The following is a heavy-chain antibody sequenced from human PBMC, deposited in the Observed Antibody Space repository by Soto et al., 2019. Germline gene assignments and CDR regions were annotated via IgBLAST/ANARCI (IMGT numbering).Heavy chain of an antibody. J-gene: IGHJ4*02. Sequence: EVQVVESGGGLVQPGGSLRLSCAASGFTFSSFWMSWVRQAPGKGLEWVANVNQDGSEKYYVDSVKGRFTISRDNAKNSLYLQMNRLRAEDTAVYYCARDGIVPMVYATHFDYWGQGTLVTVSS. V-gene: IGHV3-7*01. CDR3: ARDGIVPMVYATHFDY. D-gene: IGHD2-8*01. CDR1: GFTFSSFW. CDR2: VNQDGSEK.